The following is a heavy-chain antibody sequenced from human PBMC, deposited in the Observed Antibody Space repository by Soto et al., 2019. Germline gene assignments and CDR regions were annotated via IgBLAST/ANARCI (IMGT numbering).Heavy chain of an antibody. V-gene: IGHV4-39*01. J-gene: IGHJ5*02. CDR1: GGSISSSSYY. CDR2: IYYSVST. D-gene: IGHD6-13*01. CDR3: ARHKGIAASGTLGWFDP. Sequence: QLQLQESGPGLVKPSETLSLTCTVSGGSISSSSYYWGWIRQPPGKGLEWIGSIYYSVSTYYNPSPKSRVNNSVDTSKNHSSLKLSSVTAADTAGYYCARHKGIAASGTLGWFDPWGQGTLVTVSS.